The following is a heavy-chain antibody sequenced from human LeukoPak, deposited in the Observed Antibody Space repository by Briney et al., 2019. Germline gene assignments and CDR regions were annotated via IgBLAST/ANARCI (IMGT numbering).Heavy chain of an antibody. J-gene: IGHJ4*02. CDR3: LKDHSDGYYFRYRYFDS. Sequence: SETLSLTCAVSGDSISSTYWWSWVRQSPGKGLEWIGEVYHSGSTNYNPSLESRVSMSVDQSKNEFSLKLSFVTAADTATYYCLKDHSDGYYFRYRYFDSWGQGTPVTVSS. CDR1: GDSISSTYW. V-gene: IGHV4-4*02. CDR2: VYHSGST. D-gene: IGHD3-22*01.